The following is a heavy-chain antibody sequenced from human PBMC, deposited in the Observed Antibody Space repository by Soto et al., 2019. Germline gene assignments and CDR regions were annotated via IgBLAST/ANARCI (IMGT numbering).Heavy chain of an antibody. J-gene: IGHJ6*02. D-gene: IGHD2-15*01. CDR2: ISSDSRYI. Sequence: GGSLILSCAASGFTLSNYAVNWVRQAPGKGLEWVSYISSDSRYIYHGDSVKGRFTISRDNARNSVYLQMNSLRDEDTAVYYCARIKLVDFFFINVDVYDMDVWGQGTPVTVSS. CDR3: ARIKLVDFFFINVDVYDMDV. CDR1: GFTLSNYA. V-gene: IGHV3-48*02.